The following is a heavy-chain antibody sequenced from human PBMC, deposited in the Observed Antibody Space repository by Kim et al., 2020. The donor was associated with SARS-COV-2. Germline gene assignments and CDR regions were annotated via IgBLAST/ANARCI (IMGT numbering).Heavy chain of an antibody. D-gene: IGHD2-15*01. J-gene: IGHJ1*01. CDR3: AKWGFCSGGRCTQYFQH. V-gene: IGHV3-23*01. CDR2: ISSSGEGT. CDR1: GFTFSTYD. Sequence: GGSLRLSCAASGFTFSTYDMSWVRQAPGKGLEWVSAISSSGEGTFYADSVKGRFTISRDNSRDTLYLQLNNLRAEDTAVYYCAKWGFCSGGRCTQYFQHWGQGTPVSVS.